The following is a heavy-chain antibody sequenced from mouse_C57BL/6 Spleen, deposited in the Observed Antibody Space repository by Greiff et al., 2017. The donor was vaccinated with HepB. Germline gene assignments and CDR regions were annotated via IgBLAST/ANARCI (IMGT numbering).Heavy chain of an antibody. D-gene: IGHD1-1*01. V-gene: IGHV1-72*01. CDR1: GYTFTSYW. J-gene: IGHJ4*01. CDR3: ARHYYGSIYAMDY. Sequence: VQLQQPGAELVKPGASVKLSCKASGYTFTSYWMHWVKQRPGRGLEWIGRIDPNSGGTKYNGKFKSKATLTVDKPSSTAYMQLSSLTSEDSAVYYCARHYYGSIYAMDYWGQGTSVTVSS. CDR2: IDPNSGGT.